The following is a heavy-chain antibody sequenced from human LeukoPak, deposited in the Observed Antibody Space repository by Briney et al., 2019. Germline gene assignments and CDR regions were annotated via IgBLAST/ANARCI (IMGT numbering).Heavy chain of an antibody. J-gene: IGHJ4*02. D-gene: IGHD4-17*01. V-gene: IGHV3-48*01. CDR1: GFTFSSYS. Sequence: PGGSLRLSCAASGFTFSSYSMNWVRQAPGKGLEWGSYISGSSSTIYYADSVKGRFTISRDNSKNMLHLQMNSLRAEDTAVYYCAKDRTSMVTTGLDYWGQGTLVTVSS. CDR2: ISGSSSTI. CDR3: AKDRTSMVTTGLDY.